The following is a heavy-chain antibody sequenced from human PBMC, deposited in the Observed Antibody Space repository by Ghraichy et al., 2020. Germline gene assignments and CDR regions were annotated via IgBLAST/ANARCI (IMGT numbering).Heavy chain of an antibody. CDR3: ARSWSN. Sequence: SETLSLTCTVSGGSISDGDYYWNWVRQPPWKGLEWIGYIHYSGSPYYNPSLKSRVTISLDTSKNQFSLRLSSVTAADTAVYYCARSWSNWGQGILVTVSS. J-gene: IGHJ4*02. V-gene: IGHV4-30-4*01. D-gene: IGHD2-15*01. CDR2: IHYSGSP. CDR1: GGSISDGDYY.